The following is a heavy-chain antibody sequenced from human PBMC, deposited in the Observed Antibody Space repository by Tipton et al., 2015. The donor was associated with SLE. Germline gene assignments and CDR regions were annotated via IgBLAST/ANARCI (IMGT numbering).Heavy chain of an antibody. D-gene: IGHD5-24*01. CDR1: GDPISSGYY. J-gene: IGHJ3*01. CDR2: IYHSGTT. Sequence: TLSLTCAVSGDPISSGYYWDWIRQSPGKGLEWLGSIYHSGTTYPNPSLQSRATLSVDLSENQLYLKVTSVTAADTAVYFCARKQMANDAFDFWGQGTKVTVSS. V-gene: IGHV4-38-2*01. CDR3: ARKQMANDAFDF.